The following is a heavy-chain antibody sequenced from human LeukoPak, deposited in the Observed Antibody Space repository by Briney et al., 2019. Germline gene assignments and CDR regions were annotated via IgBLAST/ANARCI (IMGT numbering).Heavy chain of an antibody. J-gene: IGHJ4*02. Sequence: GGSLRLSCAASGFTFSSYSMNWVRQAPGKGLEWVSYISSSSSTIYYADTVKGRFTISRDNAKNTLYLQMNSLRAEDTAVYYCAKLGPGHFDYWGQGTLVTVSS. D-gene: IGHD1-7*01. CDR2: ISSSSSTI. CDR3: AKLGPGHFDY. CDR1: GFTFSSYS. V-gene: IGHV3-48*04.